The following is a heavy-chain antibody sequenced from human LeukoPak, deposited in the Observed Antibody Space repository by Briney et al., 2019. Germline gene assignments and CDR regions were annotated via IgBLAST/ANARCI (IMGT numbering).Heavy chain of an antibody. Sequence: RSGGSLRLSCAASGFTFSSYAMTWVRRAPGKGLEWVAVIWYDGSNKYYADSVKGRFTISRDNSKNTLYLQMNSLRAEDTAVYYCARDRVAAAGSYHDYWGQGTLVTVSS. D-gene: IGHD6-13*01. CDR3: ARDRVAAAGSYHDY. CDR2: IWYDGSNK. V-gene: IGHV3-33*08. J-gene: IGHJ4*02. CDR1: GFTFSSYA.